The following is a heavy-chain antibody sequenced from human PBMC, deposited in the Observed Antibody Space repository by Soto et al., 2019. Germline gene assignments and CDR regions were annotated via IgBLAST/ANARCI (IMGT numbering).Heavy chain of an antibody. Sequence: APVKVSSKASGYTFNSCGISWPRQAPGQGLEWMVWISAYNGNTNYAQKLQGRVTMTTDTSTSTAYMELRSLRSDDTSVYYCARVGDYGGNSGGPFDYRVQRTLVTVSS. D-gene: IGHD4-17*01. CDR1: GYTFNSCG. CDR2: ISAYNGNT. J-gene: IGHJ4*02. CDR3: ARVGDYGGNSGGPFDY. V-gene: IGHV1-18*01.